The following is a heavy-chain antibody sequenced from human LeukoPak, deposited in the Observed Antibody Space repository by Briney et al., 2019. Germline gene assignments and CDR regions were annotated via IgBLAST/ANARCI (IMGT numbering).Heavy chain of an antibody. CDR2: ISSSGSSI. CDR1: GFTFSSYS. J-gene: IGHJ4*02. D-gene: IGHD6-19*01. Sequence: GGSLRLSCAASGFTFSSYSMNWVRQAPGKGLEWVSYISSSGSSIYYADSVKGRFTISRDNAKNSLYLQMNSLRAEDTAVYYWARDIRIGWYHGEDYWGQGTLVTASS. CDR3: ARDIRIGWYHGEDY. V-gene: IGHV3-48*01.